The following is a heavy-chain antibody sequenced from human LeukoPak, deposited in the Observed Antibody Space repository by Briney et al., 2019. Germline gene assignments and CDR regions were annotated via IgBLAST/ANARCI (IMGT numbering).Heavy chain of an antibody. J-gene: IGHJ6*03. CDR2: INDGGNT. D-gene: IGHD1-14*01. V-gene: IGHV4-34*01. Sequence: SETLSLTCAAYGGSFRAYFWSWIRQPPEKGLKWIGEINDGGNTDYNPSLKSRVIISIDTSKNQFSLKLSSVTAADTAVYYCARVTYNASAPYFYSYYMDVWGKGTTVTVSS. CDR1: GGSFRAYF. CDR3: ARVTYNASAPYFYSYYMDV.